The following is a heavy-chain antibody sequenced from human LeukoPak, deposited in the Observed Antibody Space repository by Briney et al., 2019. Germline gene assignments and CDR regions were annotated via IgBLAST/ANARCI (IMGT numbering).Heavy chain of an antibody. Sequence: ASVKVSCKASGYTFTTYYMHWVRQVPGQGLPWMGWINPSTGGTKYAENFQCRVTMTRDTSITTAYMELSRLTSDDTGVYYCARQYCGGDCYNPWGQGTLVIVAS. CDR2: INPSTGGT. V-gene: IGHV1-2*02. CDR1: GYTFTTYY. J-gene: IGHJ5*02. D-gene: IGHD2-21*02. CDR3: ARQYCGGDCYNP.